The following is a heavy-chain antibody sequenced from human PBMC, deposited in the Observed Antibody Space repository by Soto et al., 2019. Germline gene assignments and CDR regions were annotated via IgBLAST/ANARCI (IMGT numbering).Heavy chain of an antibody. CDR3: ARVPPTIFGVVTPTNWFDP. Sequence: ASGNVSCKASGYTFTSYGISWVRQAPGQGLEWMGWISAYNGNTNYAQKLQGRVTMTTDTSTSTAYMELRSLRSDDTAVYYCARVPPTIFGVVTPTNWFDPWGQGTLVTVSS. CDR2: ISAYNGNT. CDR1: GYTFTSYG. J-gene: IGHJ5*02. D-gene: IGHD3-3*01. V-gene: IGHV1-18*01.